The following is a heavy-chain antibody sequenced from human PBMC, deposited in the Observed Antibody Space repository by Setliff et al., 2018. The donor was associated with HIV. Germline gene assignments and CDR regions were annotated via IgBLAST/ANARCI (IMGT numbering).Heavy chain of an antibody. V-gene: IGHV4-39*07. D-gene: IGHD2-2*01. CDR1: GGSISSGSYY. CDR3: ARGPRVVPVAGEGYYYMDV. Sequence: PSETLSLTCTVSGGSISSGSYYWGWIRQPPGKGLEWIGEINHSGRTKYSPSLRSRVSISVDTSKNQFSLNLRSVTAADTAVYYCARGPRVVPVAGEGYYYMDVWGKGTTVTVSS. CDR2: INHSGRT. J-gene: IGHJ6*03.